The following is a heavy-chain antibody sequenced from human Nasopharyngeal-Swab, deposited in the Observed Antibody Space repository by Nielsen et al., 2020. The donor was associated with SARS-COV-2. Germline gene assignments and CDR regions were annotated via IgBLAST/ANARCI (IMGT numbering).Heavy chain of an antibody. J-gene: IGHJ3*02. Sequence: GGSLRLSCAASGFTVSNNYMTWVRQAPGKGLEWVSLIYSGGSTYYADSVKGRFTISRDNSKNTLYLQMNSLRAEDTAVYHCAREVSTGWYRGAAFDIWGQGTMVTVSS. CDR1: GFTVSNNY. V-gene: IGHV3-53*01. D-gene: IGHD6-19*01. CDR3: AREVSTGWYRGAAFDI. CDR2: IYSGGST.